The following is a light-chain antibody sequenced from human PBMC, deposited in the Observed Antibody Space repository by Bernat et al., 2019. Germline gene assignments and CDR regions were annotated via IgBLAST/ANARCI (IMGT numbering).Light chain of an antibody. CDR3: CSCAGNSALV. Sequence: QSALTQPASVSGSPGQSITISCTGTSSDVGSYNLVSWYQQLPGKAPKLMIYEVSKRPSGVSNRFSGSKSGNTASLTISGLQAEDEADYYCCSCAGNSALVVGGGTKVTVL. V-gene: IGLV2-23*02. CDR2: EVS. CDR1: SSDVGSYNL. J-gene: IGLJ3*02.